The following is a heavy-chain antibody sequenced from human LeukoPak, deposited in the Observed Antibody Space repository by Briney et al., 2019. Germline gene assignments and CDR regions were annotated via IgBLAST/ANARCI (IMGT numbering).Heavy chain of an antibody. CDR3: TRGRPGHYYDY. CDR1: GFTFSGYS. V-gene: IGHV3-48*02. CDR2: ISGSGSTI. J-gene: IGHJ4*02. Sequence: GGSLRLSCVVSGFTFSGYSMNWVRQAPGKELEWVSYISGSGSTIFYADSMKGRFTVSRDNAKNSLYLQMDSLRDGDTAVYYCTRGRPGHYYDYWGQGTRVTVSS. D-gene: IGHD6-6*01.